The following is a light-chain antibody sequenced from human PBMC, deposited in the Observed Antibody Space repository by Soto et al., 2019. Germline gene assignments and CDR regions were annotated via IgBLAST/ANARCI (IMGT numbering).Light chain of an antibody. CDR1: QSISSW. CDR3: QQYNSYPWT. Sequence: DIQMTHSPSTLSASVGPRLTINCRASQSISSWLAWYQQKPGKAPKLLIYDASSLESGVPSRFSGSRSGTEFTLTISSLQPDDFATYYCQQYNSYPWTFGQGTKVDIK. CDR2: DAS. J-gene: IGKJ1*01. V-gene: IGKV1-5*01.